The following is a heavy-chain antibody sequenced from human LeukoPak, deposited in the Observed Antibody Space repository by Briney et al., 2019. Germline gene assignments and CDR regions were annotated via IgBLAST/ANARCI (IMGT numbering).Heavy chain of an antibody. J-gene: IGHJ3*01. Sequence: SETLSLTCTVSGGSISSSSYYWGWIRQPPGKGLEWIGRIFTSGNTDYNPSLKSRVFISIETSKNRFSLTLNSVTAADTAVYYCATLRGDYYDSRAFDLWGQGTMVTVSS. D-gene: IGHD3-22*01. V-gene: IGHV4-39*07. CDR2: IFTSGNT. CDR1: GGSISSSSYY. CDR3: ATLRGDYYDSRAFDL.